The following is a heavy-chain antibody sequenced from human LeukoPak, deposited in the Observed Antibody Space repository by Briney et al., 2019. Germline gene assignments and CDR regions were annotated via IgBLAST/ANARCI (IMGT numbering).Heavy chain of an antibody. CDR1: GGSFSGYY. D-gene: IGHD1-26*01. V-gene: IGHV4-34*01. J-gene: IGHJ3*02. Sequence: SETLSLTCAVYGGSFSGYYWSWIRQPPGEGLEWIGEINHSGSTNYNPSLKSRVTISVDTSKNQFSLKLSSVTAADTAVYYCAGQMLLDAFDIWGQGTMVTVSS. CDR2: INHSGST. CDR3: AGQMLLDAFDI.